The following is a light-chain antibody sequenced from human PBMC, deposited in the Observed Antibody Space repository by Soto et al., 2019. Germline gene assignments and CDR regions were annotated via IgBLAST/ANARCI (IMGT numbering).Light chain of an antibody. CDR2: DAS. CDR1: QSFSRW. J-gene: IGKJ1*01. Sequence: DIQMTQSPSTLSASVGDRVTVTCRGSQSFSRWLAWYQQKPGKAPKLLIYDASSLESGVPSRFSGSGSGSEFSLTIRSLQTDDFGTYYCKQFRTFGEGTKV. V-gene: IGKV1-5*01. CDR3: KQFRT.